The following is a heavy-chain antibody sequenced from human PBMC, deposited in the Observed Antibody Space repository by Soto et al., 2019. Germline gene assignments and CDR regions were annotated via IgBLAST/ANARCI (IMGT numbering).Heavy chain of an antibody. CDR3: ARDRAGSGIDY. V-gene: IGHV4-59*01. J-gene: IGHJ4*02. CDR2: IYYSGST. D-gene: IGHD3-10*01. CDR1: GGSISSYY. Sequence: SETLSLTCTVSGGSISSYYWSWIRQPPGKGLEWIGYIYYSGSTNYNPSLKSRVTISVDTSKNQFSLKLSSVTAADTAVYYCARDRAGSGIDYWGQGTLVTVSS.